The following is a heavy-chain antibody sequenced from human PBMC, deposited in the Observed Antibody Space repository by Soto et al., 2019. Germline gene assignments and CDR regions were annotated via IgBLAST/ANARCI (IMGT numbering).Heavy chain of an antibody. CDR2: IYYSGST. J-gene: IGHJ6*02. D-gene: IGHD2-8*02. CDR1: GGSVSSGSYY. V-gene: IGHV4-61*01. CDR3: ARDALVNYYYYGMDV. Sequence: WETLSLTCTVSGGSVSSGSYYWSWIRQPPGKGLEWIGYIYYSGSTNYNPSLKSRVTISVDTSKNQFSLKLSSVTAADTAVYYCARDALVNYYYYGMDVWGQGTTVTVSS.